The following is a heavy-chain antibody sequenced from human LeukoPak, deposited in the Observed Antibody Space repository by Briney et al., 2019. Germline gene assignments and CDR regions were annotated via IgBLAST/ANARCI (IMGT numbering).Heavy chain of an antibody. J-gene: IGHJ4*02. CDR2: IKQDGSEK. V-gene: IGHV3-7*01. CDR1: GFTFSSYW. CDR3: ARVGVGARFDY. Sequence: GGSLRLSCAASGFTFSSYWMSWVRQAPGKGPEWVANIKQDGSEKYYVDSVKGRFTISRDNAKNSLYLQMNSLRAEDTAVYYCARVGVGARFDYWGQGTLVTVSS. D-gene: IGHD1-26*01.